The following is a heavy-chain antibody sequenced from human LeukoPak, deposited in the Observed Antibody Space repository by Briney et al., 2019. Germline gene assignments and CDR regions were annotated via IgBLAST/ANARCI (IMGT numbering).Heavy chain of an antibody. J-gene: IGHJ6*02. CDR3: ARFLDDSSGFPITPYYYYGMDV. D-gene: IGHD3-22*01. V-gene: IGHV7-4-1*01. CDR2: INTNTGNP. CDR1: GYTFTSYA. Sequence: ASVNVSCKASGYTFTSYAMNWVRQAPGQGLEWMGWINTNTGNPTYAQGFTGRFVFSLDTSVSTAYLQICSLKAEDTAVYYCARFLDDSSGFPITPYYYYGMDVWGQGTTVTVSS.